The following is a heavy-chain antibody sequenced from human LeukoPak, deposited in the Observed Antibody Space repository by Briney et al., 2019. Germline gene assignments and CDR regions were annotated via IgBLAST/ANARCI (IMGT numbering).Heavy chain of an antibody. Sequence: GSPRLSCAASGFTFSAYWMHWVRQVPGKGLVWVSRINNDGTATFFADSVKGRFTISRDNAKNTLYLQMNSLKTEDTAVYYCTSRYYDILTGYYGDYWGQGTLVTVSS. CDR1: GFTFSAYW. CDR3: TSRYYDILTGYYGDY. D-gene: IGHD3-9*01. V-gene: IGHV3-74*01. CDR2: INNDGTAT. J-gene: IGHJ4*02.